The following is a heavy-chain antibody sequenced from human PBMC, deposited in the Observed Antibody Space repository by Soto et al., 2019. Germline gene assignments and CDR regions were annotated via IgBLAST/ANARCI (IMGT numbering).Heavy chain of an antibody. CDR3: ARESEGGGMDV. CDR2: INSDGSST. CDR1: GFTFSSYW. Sequence: GGSLRLSCAASGFTFSSYWMHWVRQAPGKGLVWVSRINSDGSSTSYADSVKGRFTISRDNAKNTLYLQMNSLRAEDTAVYYCARESEGGGMDVWGKGTTVTVSS. V-gene: IGHV3-74*01. D-gene: IGHD3-16*01. J-gene: IGHJ6*03.